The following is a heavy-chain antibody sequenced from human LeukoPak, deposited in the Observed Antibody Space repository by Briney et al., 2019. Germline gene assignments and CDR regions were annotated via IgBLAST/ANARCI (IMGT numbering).Heavy chain of an antibody. CDR3: ARVRFRGFGYYYYGMDV. CDR2: INHSGST. J-gene: IGHJ6*04. V-gene: IGHV4-34*01. D-gene: IGHD3-10*01. Sequence: SETLSLTCAVYGGSFSGYYWSWIRQPPGQGLEWIGEINHSGSTNYNPSLKSRVTISVDTSKNQFSLKLSSVTAADTAVYYCARVRFRGFGYYYYGMDVWGKGTTVTVSS. CDR1: GGSFSGYY.